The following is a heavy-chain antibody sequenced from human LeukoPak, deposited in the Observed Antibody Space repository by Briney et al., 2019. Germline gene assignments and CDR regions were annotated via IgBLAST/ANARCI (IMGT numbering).Heavy chain of an antibody. V-gene: IGHV3-11*04. CDR1: GFTFSDYY. CDR3: AKDRIIVVVPAAIPGFDY. CDR2: ISSSGSTI. D-gene: IGHD2-2*02. Sequence: GGSLRLSCAASGFTFSDYYMSWIRQAPGKGLEWVSYISSSGSTIYYADSVKGRFTISRDNAQNSVYLQMNSLRAEDTAVYYCAKDRIIVVVPAAIPGFDYWGQGTLVTVSS. J-gene: IGHJ4*02.